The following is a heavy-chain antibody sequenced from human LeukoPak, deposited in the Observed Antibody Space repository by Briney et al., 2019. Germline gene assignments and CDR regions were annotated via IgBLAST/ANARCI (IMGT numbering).Heavy chain of an antibody. CDR2: IYSGGST. D-gene: IGHD3-22*01. V-gene: IGHV3-66*01. CDR1: GFTVSSNY. Sequence: AGSLRLSCAASGFTVSSNYMSWVRQAPGKGLEWVSVIYSGGSTYYADFVKGRFTISRDNSKNTLYLQMNSLRAEDTAVYYCARDLGPLLPFDYWGQGTLVTVPS. J-gene: IGHJ4*02. CDR3: ARDLGPLLPFDY.